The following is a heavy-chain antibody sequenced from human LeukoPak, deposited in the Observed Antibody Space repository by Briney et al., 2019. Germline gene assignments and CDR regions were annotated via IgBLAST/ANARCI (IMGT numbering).Heavy chain of an antibody. J-gene: IGHJ3*02. V-gene: IGHV4-4*07. D-gene: IGHD3-22*01. Sequence: PSETLSLTCTVSNGSIISHYWSWIRQPAGKGLEWIGRIYTSGSTNYNPSLKSRLTMSLDTSNSQFSLRLTSVTAADTAVYYCARISDSSGYYLGAFDIWGQGTTVTVSS. CDR1: NGSIISHY. CDR2: IYTSGST. CDR3: ARISDSSGYYLGAFDI.